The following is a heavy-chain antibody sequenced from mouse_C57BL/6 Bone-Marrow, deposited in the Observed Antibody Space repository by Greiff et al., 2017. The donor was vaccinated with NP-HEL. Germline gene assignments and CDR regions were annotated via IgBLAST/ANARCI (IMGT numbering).Heavy chain of an antibody. CDR1: GYTFTSYW. CDR2: INPSTGGT. CDR3: ATRQLRLRWNY. Sequence: QVQLQQSGAELVKPGASVKLSCKASGYTFTSYWMHWVKQRPGQGLEWIGEINPSTGGTTYNQKFKAKATLTVDKSSSTAYMQLKSLTSEDSAVYYCATRQLRLRWNYWGQGTTLTVSS. D-gene: IGHD3-2*02. J-gene: IGHJ2*01. V-gene: IGHV1-64*01.